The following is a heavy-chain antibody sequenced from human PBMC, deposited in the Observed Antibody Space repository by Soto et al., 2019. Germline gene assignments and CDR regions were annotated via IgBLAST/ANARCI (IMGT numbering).Heavy chain of an antibody. CDR1: GFSFSGYW. Sequence: EVQLVESGGGLVQPGGSLRLSCATSGFSFSGYWIHWVRQAPGKGLVWVSHINGNGSSTNYADSVKGRFTISRDYAKNTLYLPMNSLRVEDTAVYYCARGGAYIYGPQYDWGQGTLVTVSS. CDR3: ARGGAYIYGPQYD. J-gene: IGHJ4*02. D-gene: IGHD5-18*01. V-gene: IGHV3-74*01. CDR2: INGNGSST.